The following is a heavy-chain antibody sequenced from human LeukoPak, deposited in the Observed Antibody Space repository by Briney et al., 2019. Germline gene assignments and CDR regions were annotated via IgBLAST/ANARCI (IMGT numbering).Heavy chain of an antibody. CDR2: SDPKSGAT. V-gene: IGHV1-2*02. CDR3: ARGNFYDTKGYSPELRY. CDR1: GYTFTSYY. Sequence: ASVQVSCKTSGYTFTSYYIHWLRQAPGQRFEWMGWSDPKSGATKYEHFQGRGTMTRDTAISTAYMELSRLTSDDTAVYYCARGNFYDTKGYSPELRYWGQGTLVTVSS. J-gene: IGHJ4*02. D-gene: IGHD3-3*01.